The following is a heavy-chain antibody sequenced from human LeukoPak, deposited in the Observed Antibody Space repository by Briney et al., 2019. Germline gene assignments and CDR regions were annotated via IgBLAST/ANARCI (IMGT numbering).Heavy chain of an antibody. CDR1: GGSISSSSYY. J-gene: IGHJ4*02. D-gene: IGHD3-9*01. CDR3: ARVSSPYDILTGYLNY. V-gene: IGHV4-39*07. Sequence: PSETLSLTCTVSGGSISSSSYYWGWIRQPPGKGLEWIGSIYYSGSTYYNPSLKSRVTISVDTSKNQFSLKLSSVTAADTAVYYCARVSSPYDILTGYLNYWGQGTLVTVSS. CDR2: IYYSGST.